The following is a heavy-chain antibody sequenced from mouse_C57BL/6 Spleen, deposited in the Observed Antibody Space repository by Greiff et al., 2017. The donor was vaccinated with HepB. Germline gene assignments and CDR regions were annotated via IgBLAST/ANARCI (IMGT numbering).Heavy chain of an antibody. CDR2: ISYDGSN. CDR1: GYSITSGYY. J-gene: IGHJ1*03. Sequence: DVQLQESGPGLVKPSQSLSLTCSVTGYSITSGYYWNWIRQFPGNKLEWMGYISYDGSNNYNPSLKNRISITRDTSKNQFFLKLNSVTTEDTATYYCARVGNTYSNYEWYFDVWGTGTTVTVSS. V-gene: IGHV3-6*01. D-gene: IGHD2-5*01. CDR3: ARVGNTYSNYEWYFDV.